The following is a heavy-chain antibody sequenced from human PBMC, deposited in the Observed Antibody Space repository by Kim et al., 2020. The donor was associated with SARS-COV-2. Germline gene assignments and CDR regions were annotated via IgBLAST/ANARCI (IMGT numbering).Heavy chain of an antibody. CDR3: VRLYIVPQPAAKHYIFDV. Sequence: SETLSLTCNVSGGSINSDDYYWGWIRQPPGKGLEWIGSKYYTGKAYYTSSLKSRVSISVDTSNSQFALEMNSVTAADTAMYFCVRLYIVPQPAAKHYIFDVWGRGTMVAVSS. J-gene: IGHJ3*01. D-gene: IGHD2-8*01. CDR2: KYYTGKA. V-gene: IGHV4-39*01. CDR1: GGSINSDDYY.